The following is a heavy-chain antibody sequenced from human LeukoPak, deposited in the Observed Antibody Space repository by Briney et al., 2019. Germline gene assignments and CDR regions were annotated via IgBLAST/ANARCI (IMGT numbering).Heavy chain of an antibody. Sequence: SVKVSCKASGGTFSSYTISWVRQAPGQGLEWMGRIIPLLGIANYAQKFQGRVTITADKSTSTAYMELSSLRSEDTAVYYCARGYCSSTSCYRMGWGANWFDPWGQGTLVTVSS. V-gene: IGHV1-69*02. CDR3: ARGYCSSTSCYRMGWGANWFDP. CDR1: GGTFSSYT. CDR2: IIPLLGIA. J-gene: IGHJ5*02. D-gene: IGHD2-2*02.